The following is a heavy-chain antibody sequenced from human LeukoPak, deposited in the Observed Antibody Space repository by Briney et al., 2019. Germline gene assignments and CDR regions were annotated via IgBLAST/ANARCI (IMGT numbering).Heavy chain of an antibody. V-gene: IGHV3-30*04. CDR1: GFTFSSYA. D-gene: IGHD5-18*01. Sequence: GRSLRLSCAASGFTFSSYAMHWVRQAPGKGLEWVAVISYDGSNKYYADSVKGRFTISRDNSKNTLDLQMNSLRAEDTAVYYCARGNVDTAMAHYFDYWGQGTLVTVSS. CDR3: ARGNVDTAMAHYFDY. CDR2: ISYDGSNK. J-gene: IGHJ4*02.